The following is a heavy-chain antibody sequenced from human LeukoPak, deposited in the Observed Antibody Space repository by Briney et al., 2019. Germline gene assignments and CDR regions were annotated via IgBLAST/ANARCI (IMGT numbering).Heavy chain of an antibody. CDR3: ARDPMLAYYFDY. Sequence: PGGSLRLSCAASGFTFSSYWMHWVRQAPGKGLVWVSHINSDGSSTSYADSVKGRFTISRDNAKNTLYLQMNSLRAENTAVYYCARDPMLAYYFDYWGQGTLVTVSS. V-gene: IGHV3-74*01. J-gene: IGHJ4*02. D-gene: IGHD2-8*01. CDR1: GFTFSSYW. CDR2: INSDGSST.